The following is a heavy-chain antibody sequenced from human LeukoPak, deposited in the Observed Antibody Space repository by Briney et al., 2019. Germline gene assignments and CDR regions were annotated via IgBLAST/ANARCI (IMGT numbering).Heavy chain of an antibody. D-gene: IGHD6-13*01. CDR3: ARDLAYSSKFFDY. CDR2: IIPIFGTA. V-gene: IGHV1-69*13. J-gene: IGHJ4*02. CDR1: GGTFTSYA. Sequence: ASVKVSCKASGGTFTSYAISWVRQAPGQGLEWMGGIIPIFGTANSAQKFQGRVTITADESTSTAYMELSSLRSEDPAVYYCARDLAYSSKFFDYWGQGTLVSVSS.